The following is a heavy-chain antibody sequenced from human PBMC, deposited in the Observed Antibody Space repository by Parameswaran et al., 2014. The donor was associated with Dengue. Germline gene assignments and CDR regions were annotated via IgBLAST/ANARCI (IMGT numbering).Heavy chain of an antibody. J-gene: IGHJ4*02. D-gene: IGHD3-16*02. V-gene: IGHV4-4*07. CDR2: IYTSGST. CDR3: ARDIPMITFGGVIEAPLAY. Sequence: VRQAPGKGLEWIGRIYTSGSTNYNPSLKSRVTMSVDTSKNQFSLKLSSVTAADTAVYYCARDIPMITFGGVIEAPLAYWGQGTLVTVSS.